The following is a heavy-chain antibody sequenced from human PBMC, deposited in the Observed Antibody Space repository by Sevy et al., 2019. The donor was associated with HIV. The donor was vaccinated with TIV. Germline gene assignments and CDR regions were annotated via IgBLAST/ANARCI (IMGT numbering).Heavy chain of an antibody. CDR1: GYTFTSYG. J-gene: IGHJ3*02. CDR2: ISAYNGNT. CDR3: GRDVNHLTAAGLPHDAFDI. V-gene: IGHV1-18*01. Sequence: ASVKVSCKASGYTFTSYGISWVRQAPGQGLEWMGWISAYNGNTNYAQELQGRVTMITDTSTSTAYMELRNLRSDETAVYYCGRDVNHLTAAGLPHDAFDIWGQGTMVTVSS. D-gene: IGHD6-13*01.